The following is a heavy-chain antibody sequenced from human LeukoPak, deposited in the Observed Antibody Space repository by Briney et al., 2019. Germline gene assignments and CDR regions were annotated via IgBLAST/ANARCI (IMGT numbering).Heavy chain of an antibody. V-gene: IGHV4-30-2*01. CDR1: GGSISSGGYS. CDR3: ARAPLRQLWLGYFDL. J-gene: IGHJ2*01. D-gene: IGHD5-18*01. Sequence: SQTLSLTCAVSGGSISSGGYSWSWIRQPPGKGPEWIGYIYHSGSTYYNPSLKSRVTVSVDRSKNQFSLKLSSVTAADTAVYYCARAPLRQLWLGYFDLWGRGTLVTVSS. CDR2: IYHSGST.